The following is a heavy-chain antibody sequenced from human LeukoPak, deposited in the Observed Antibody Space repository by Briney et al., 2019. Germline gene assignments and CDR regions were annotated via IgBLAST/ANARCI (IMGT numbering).Heavy chain of an antibody. J-gene: IGHJ4*02. CDR2: ISGSGGST. Sequence: GGSLRLSCAASGFTFSSYAMSWVRQAPGKGPEWVSAISGSGGSTYHADSVKGRFTISRDNSKNTLYLQMNSLRAEDTAVYYCAKGPSYCSSTSCRQDYWGQGTLVTVSS. CDR3: AKGPSYCSSTSCRQDY. D-gene: IGHD2-2*01. V-gene: IGHV3-23*01. CDR1: GFTFSSYA.